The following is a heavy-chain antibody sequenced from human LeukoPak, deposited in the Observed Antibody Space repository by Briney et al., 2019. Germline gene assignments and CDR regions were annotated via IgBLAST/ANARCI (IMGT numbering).Heavy chain of an antibody. D-gene: IGHD6-19*01. Sequence: GGSLRLSCAASGFTVSSDYMSSVRQAPGKGLEWVSVIYSGGNTYHADSVKGRFTISRDNSKNTLYLQMNSLRAEDTAVYYCARSIALAGTFDYWGRGTLVTVSS. CDR3: ARSIALAGTFDY. J-gene: IGHJ4*02. CDR1: GFTVSSDY. V-gene: IGHV3-66*01. CDR2: IYSGGNT.